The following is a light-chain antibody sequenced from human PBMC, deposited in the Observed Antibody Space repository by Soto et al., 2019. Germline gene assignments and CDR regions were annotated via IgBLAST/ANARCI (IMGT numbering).Light chain of an antibody. CDR2: AAS. V-gene: IGKV1-39*01. Sequence: DIQTTQSPSSLSASVGARVTITCRASQGTRNDLGWYQKKTGKDPKRLIYAASSLQSGVPSRFSGSVSGTDFNLTISSLHTEDFATYECQQRYSTTITFGPGTRVEIK. J-gene: IGKJ5*01. CDR3: QQRYSTTIT. CDR1: QGTRND.